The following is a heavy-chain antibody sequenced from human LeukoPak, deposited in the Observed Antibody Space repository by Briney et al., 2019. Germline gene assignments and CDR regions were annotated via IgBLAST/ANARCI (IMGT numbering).Heavy chain of an antibody. Sequence: GGSLRLSCAASGFTFSSYAMHWVRQAPGKGLEWVAVISYDGSNKYYADSVKGRFTISRDNSKNTLYLQMNSLRAEDTAVYYCASEVGYWGQGTLVTVSS. J-gene: IGHJ4*02. V-gene: IGHV3-30*04. CDR2: ISYDGSNK. CDR3: ASEVGY. CDR1: GFTFSSYA.